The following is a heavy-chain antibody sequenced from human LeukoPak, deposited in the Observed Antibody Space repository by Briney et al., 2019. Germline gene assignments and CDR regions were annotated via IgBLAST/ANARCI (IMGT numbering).Heavy chain of an antibody. Sequence: SETLSLTCTVSGGSISSGGYYWSWIRQHPGKGPEWIGYIYYSGSTYYNPSLKSRVTISVDTSKNQFSLKLSSVTAADTAVYYCAREGSGWPIDAFDIWGQGTMVTVSS. CDR3: AREGSGWPIDAFDI. CDR2: IYYSGST. D-gene: IGHD6-19*01. J-gene: IGHJ3*02. CDR1: GGSISSGGYY. V-gene: IGHV4-31*03.